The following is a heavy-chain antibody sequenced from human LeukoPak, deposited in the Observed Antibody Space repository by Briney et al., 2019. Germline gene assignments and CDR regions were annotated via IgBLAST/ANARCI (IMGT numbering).Heavy chain of an antibody. V-gene: IGHV7-4-1*02. CDR2: INTNTGNP. Sequence: ASVKVSCKASGYTFTSSALNWVRQAPGQGLEWMGWINTNTGNPTYAQGFTGRFVFSLDTSVSAAYLQISSLKAEDTAVYYCATDLKKGDSGCFDYWGQGTLVTVSS. CDR3: ATDLKKGDSGCFDY. CDR1: GYTFTSSA. J-gene: IGHJ4*02. D-gene: IGHD6-19*01.